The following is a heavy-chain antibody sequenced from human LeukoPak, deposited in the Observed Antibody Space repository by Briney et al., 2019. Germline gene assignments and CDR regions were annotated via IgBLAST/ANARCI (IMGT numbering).Heavy chain of an antibody. D-gene: IGHD3-22*01. CDR3: AQSRYYYDSSDI. CDR2: INPSGGST. Sequence: ASVKLSCNASGYTVTSCHMYWVRHAPGQGLEWMGVINPSGGSTRYAQKFQGRVTMTRDTSTSTVYMELSSLRSEDTAVYYCAQSRYYYDSSDIWGQGTMVTVSS. J-gene: IGHJ3*02. CDR1: GYTVTSCH. V-gene: IGHV1-46*01.